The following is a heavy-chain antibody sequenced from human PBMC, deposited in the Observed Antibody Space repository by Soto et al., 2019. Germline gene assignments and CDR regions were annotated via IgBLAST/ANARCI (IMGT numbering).Heavy chain of an antibody. D-gene: IGHD5-18*01. CDR1: GGSFSGYY. Sequence: PSETLSLTCAVYGGSFSGYYWSWIRQPPGKGLEWIGEINHSGSTNYNPSLKSRVTISVDTSKNQFSLKLSSVTAADTAVYYCARVRYSYGSTQGCHYWGQGTLVTVS. J-gene: IGHJ4*02. CDR2: INHSGST. CDR3: ARVRYSYGSTQGCHY. V-gene: IGHV4-34*01.